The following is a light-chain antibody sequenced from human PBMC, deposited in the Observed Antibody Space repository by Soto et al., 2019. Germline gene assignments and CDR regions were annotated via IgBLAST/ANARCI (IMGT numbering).Light chain of an antibody. CDR1: SSDVGTYNY. CDR2: EVS. CDR3: TSYTSGTFV. Sequence: QSALTQPASVSGSPGQSITISCTGTSSDVGTYNYVSWYQQHPGKAPKLMIFEVSSRPSGVSNRFSGSKSGNTASLTISGLQAEDEADYYCTSYTSGTFVFGAGTKLTVL. J-gene: IGLJ1*01. V-gene: IGLV2-14*01.